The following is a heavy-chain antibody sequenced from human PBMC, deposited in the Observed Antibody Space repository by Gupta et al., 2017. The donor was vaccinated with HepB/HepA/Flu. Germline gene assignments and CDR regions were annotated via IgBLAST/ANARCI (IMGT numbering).Heavy chain of an antibody. CDR1: GFTSSNSG. CDR3: ASGLPTSFDY. V-gene: IGHV3-30*03. Sequence: QVQLVESGGCVVQPGRSLRLSCAASGFTSSNSGMHWVRQAPGKGLEWVAVISYNGGYEYYADSVKGRFTISRDNSKNTLYLQMNSLTAEDTAVYYCASGLPTSFDYWGQGVLVSVSS. D-gene: IGHD3/OR15-3a*01. J-gene: IGHJ4*02. CDR2: ISYNGGYE.